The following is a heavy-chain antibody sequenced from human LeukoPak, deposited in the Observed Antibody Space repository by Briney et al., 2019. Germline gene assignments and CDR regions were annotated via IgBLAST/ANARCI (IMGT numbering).Heavy chain of an antibody. CDR3: ARERDGYNYGGFDY. Sequence: SETLSLTCTVSGGSISNHYWSWFRQPPGKGLEWIGYIYYSGSTNYNPSLKSRVTTSVDTSKNQFSLKLSSVTAADTAVYYCARERDGYNYGGFDYWGQGTLVTVSS. CDR2: IYYSGST. D-gene: IGHD5-24*01. J-gene: IGHJ4*02. V-gene: IGHV4-59*11. CDR1: GGSISNHY.